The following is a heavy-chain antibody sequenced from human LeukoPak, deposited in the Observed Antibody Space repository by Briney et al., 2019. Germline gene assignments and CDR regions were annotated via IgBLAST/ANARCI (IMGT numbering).Heavy chain of an antibody. V-gene: IGHV4-4*07. CDR2: IYTSGST. J-gene: IGHJ4*02. CDR1: GGSISSYY. CDR3: ARTTIFGVVIIFDY. Sequence: SETLSLTRTVSGGSISSYYWSWIRQPAGKGLEWIGRIYTSGSTNYNPSLKSRVTMSVDTSKNQFSLKLSSVTAADTAVYYCARTTIFGVVIIFDYWGQGTLVTVSS. D-gene: IGHD3-3*01.